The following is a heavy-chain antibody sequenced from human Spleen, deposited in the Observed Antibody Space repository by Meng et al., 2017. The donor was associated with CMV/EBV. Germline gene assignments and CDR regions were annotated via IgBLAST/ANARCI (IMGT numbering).Heavy chain of an antibody. CDR1: GFTFSTYE. CDR2: INSGGDTI. J-gene: IGHJ4*02. CDR3: HQGYCTSTSCYR. Sequence: GESLKISCEASGFTFSTYEMNWVRQAPGKGLEWVSYINSGGDTIYYADSVKGRFTISRDNAKNSLFLQMNSLRAEDTAVYYCHQGYCTSTSCYRWGQGTLVTVSS. V-gene: IGHV3-48*03. D-gene: IGHD2-2*01.